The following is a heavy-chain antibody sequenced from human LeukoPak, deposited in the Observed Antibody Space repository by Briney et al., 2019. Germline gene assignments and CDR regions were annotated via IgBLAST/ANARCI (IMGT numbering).Heavy chain of an antibody. CDR1: GYTFTGYY. V-gene: IGHV1-2*06. CDR2: INPNSGGT. J-gene: IGHJ5*02. CDR3: ARQRFTVTSPFDP. Sequence: ASVTVSFTASGYTFTGYYMHWVRQAPGQGLEWMGRINPNSGGTNYAQKFQGRVTMTRDTSISTAYMELSRLRSDDTAVYYCARQRFTVTSPFDPWGQGTLVTVSS. D-gene: IGHD4-11*01.